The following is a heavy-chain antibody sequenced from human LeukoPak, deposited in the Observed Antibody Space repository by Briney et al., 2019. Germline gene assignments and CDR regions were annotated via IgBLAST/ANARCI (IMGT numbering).Heavy chain of an antibody. Sequence: PGGSLRLSCAASGFTLSSYGMHWVRQAPGKGLEWVAVIWYDGSNKYLADSVKGRFTISRDNSKNTLYLQMNSLRAEDTAVYYCARDGVRSGYHEGPDYWGQGTLVTVSS. D-gene: IGHD3-22*01. CDR2: IWYDGSNK. CDR3: ARDGVRSGYHEGPDY. CDR1: GFTLSSYG. J-gene: IGHJ4*02. V-gene: IGHV3-33*01.